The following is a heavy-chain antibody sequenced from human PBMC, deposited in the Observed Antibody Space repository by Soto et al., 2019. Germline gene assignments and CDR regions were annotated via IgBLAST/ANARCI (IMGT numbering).Heavy chain of an antibody. D-gene: IGHD6-6*01. CDR2: INHSGST. CDR3: ASGIAARRSGYYFDY. J-gene: IGHJ4*02. Sequence: SETLSLTCAVYGVSFSGYYWSWIRQPPGKGLEWIGEINHSGSTNYNPSLKSRVTISVDTSKNQFSLKLSSVTAADTAVYYCASGIAARRSGYYFDYWGQGTLVTVSS. CDR1: GVSFSGYY. V-gene: IGHV4-34*01.